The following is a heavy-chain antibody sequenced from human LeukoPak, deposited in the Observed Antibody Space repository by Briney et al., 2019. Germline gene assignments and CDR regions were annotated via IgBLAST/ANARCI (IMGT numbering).Heavy chain of an antibody. Sequence: ASVKVSCKASGYMFNGYYINWVRQAPGQGLEWVGWINPNSGGTNYAQKFQGRVTMTRDTSINTAYMELSRLRSDDTAVYYCATEAFHPWGQGTLVTVSS. V-gene: IGHV1-2*02. CDR3: ATEAFHP. CDR2: INPNSGGT. CDR1: GYMFNGYY. J-gene: IGHJ5*02. D-gene: IGHD2/OR15-2a*01.